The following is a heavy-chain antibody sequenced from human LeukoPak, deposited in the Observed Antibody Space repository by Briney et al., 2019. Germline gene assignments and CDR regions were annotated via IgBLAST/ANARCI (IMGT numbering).Heavy chain of an antibody. CDR2: INSDGSI. D-gene: IGHD1-26*01. Sequence: SETLSLTCTVSGVSISSLYWNWIRQPAGKGLEWIGRINSDGSINYNVSLKSRVSMSVDTSKNQFSLRLSSVTAADTAVYYCARDQGAAGRPFWFEPWGQGALVTVFS. CDR3: ARDQGAAGRPFWFEP. CDR1: GVSISSLY. J-gene: IGHJ5*02. V-gene: IGHV4-4*07.